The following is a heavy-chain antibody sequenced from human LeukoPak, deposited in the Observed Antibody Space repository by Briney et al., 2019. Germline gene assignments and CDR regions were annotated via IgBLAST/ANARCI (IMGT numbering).Heavy chain of an antibody. D-gene: IGHD6-13*01. V-gene: IGHV4-59*01. CDR3: ARDKFGYSSSWYAFDI. Sequence: SSETLSLTCTVSGGSISSYYWSWIRQPPGKGLEWIGYIYYSGSTNYNPSLKSRVTISVDTSKNQFSLKLSSVTAADTAVYYCARDKFGYSSSWYAFDIWGQGTMVTVSS. CDR1: GGSISSYY. CDR2: IYYSGST. J-gene: IGHJ3*02.